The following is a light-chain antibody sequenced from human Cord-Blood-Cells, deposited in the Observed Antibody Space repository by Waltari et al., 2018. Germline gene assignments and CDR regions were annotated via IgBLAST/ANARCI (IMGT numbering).Light chain of an antibody. V-gene: IGLV1-44*01. CDR2: GNK. CDR3: AAWDDSLNGPG. J-gene: IGLJ3*02. Sequence: QSVLTQPPSASGTPGQRVTISCSGSSSNIGSNTVNWYQQPPDTATQHLIYGNKQLPSRSPHRFAGSEYGTSAALAISGLQSEDEADYYCAAWDDSLNGPGFGGGTKLTVL. CDR1: SSNIGSNT.